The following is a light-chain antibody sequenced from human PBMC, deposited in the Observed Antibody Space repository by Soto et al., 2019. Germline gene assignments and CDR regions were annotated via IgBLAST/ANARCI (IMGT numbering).Light chain of an antibody. CDR1: QGVSSN. V-gene: IGKV3-15*01. Sequence: EIVMTQSPATLSVSPGERATLSCRASQGVSSNLAWYQQKPGQAPRLLIYCASTRATGIPARFSGSGSGTEFTLTISSLQSEDFAVYSCQQYNNWPPITFGQGTRLEIK. J-gene: IGKJ5*01. CDR2: CAS. CDR3: QQYNNWPPIT.